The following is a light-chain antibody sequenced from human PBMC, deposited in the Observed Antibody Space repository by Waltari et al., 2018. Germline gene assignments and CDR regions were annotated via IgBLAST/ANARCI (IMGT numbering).Light chain of an antibody. CDR2: GAY. V-gene: IGKV3-15*01. J-gene: IGKJ4*01. CDR3: QQYEDWPRHS. CDR1: QDVGTT. Sequence: EIVVTQSPATLSVSPGESVPFSCRASQDVGTTLAWYQQKPGQTPRLLIFGAYSRASGVPARFSCSVSGTNFTLAISSLQSEDFAVYYCQQYEDWPRHSFGGGTKVQIE.